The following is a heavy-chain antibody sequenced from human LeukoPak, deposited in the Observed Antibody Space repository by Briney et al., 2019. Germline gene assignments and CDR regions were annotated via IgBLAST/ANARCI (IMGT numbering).Heavy chain of an antibody. Sequence: GESLRISCKGSGYSFTSYWISWVRQMPGKGLEWMGRIDPSDSYTNYSPSFQGHVTISADKSISTAYLQWSSLKASDTAMYYCARHSPSGGDYGGNWFDPWGQGTLVTVSS. CDR1: GYSFTSYW. CDR2: IDPSDSYT. V-gene: IGHV5-10-1*01. CDR3: ARHSPSGGDYGGNWFDP. D-gene: IGHD4-17*01. J-gene: IGHJ5*02.